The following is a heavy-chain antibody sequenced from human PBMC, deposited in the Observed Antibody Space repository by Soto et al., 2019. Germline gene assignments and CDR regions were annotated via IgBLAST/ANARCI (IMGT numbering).Heavy chain of an antibody. V-gene: IGHV4-59*08. J-gene: IGHJ6*02. Sequence: QVQLQESGPGLVKPSETLSLTCTVSGGSISSYYWSWIRQPPGKGLEWIGYIYYSGSTNYNPSLKIRVTISVDTSKNQFSLKLSSVTAADTAVYYCARGYSGYEDPNHGYYYYGMDVWGQGTTVTVSS. CDR2: IYYSGST. CDR1: GGSISSYY. D-gene: IGHD5-12*01. CDR3: ARGYSGYEDPNHGYYYYGMDV.